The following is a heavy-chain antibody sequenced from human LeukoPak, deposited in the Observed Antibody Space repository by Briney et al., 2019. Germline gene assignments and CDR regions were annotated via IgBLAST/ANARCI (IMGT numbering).Heavy chain of an antibody. Sequence: SGTLSLTCAVYGGSFSGYYWSWIRQPPGKGLEWIGEINHSGSTNYNPSLKSRVTISVDTSKNQFSLKLSSVTAADTAVYYCARGRRLPGSYWGQGTLVTVSS. D-gene: IGHD2-2*01. CDR2: INHSGST. CDR3: ARGRRLPGSY. V-gene: IGHV4-34*01. CDR1: GGSFSGYY. J-gene: IGHJ4*02.